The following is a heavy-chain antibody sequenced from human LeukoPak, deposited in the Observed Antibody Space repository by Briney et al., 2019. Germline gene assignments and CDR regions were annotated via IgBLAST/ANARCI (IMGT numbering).Heavy chain of an antibody. J-gene: IGHJ4*02. CDR1: GGSFSGYY. D-gene: IGHD1-1*01. CDR2: INHSGST. Sequence: SETLSLTCAVYGGSFSGYYWSWIRQPPGKGLEWIGEINHSGSTNYNPSLKSRVTISVDTSKNQFSLKLSSVTAGDTAVYYCARGRRVGKATTPFDYWGQGTLVTVSS. CDR3: ARGRRVGKATTPFDY. V-gene: IGHV4-34*01.